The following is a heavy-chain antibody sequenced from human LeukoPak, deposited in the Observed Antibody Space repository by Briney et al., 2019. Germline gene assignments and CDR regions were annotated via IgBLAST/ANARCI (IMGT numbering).Heavy chain of an antibody. J-gene: IGHJ6*02. CDR3: ARVGFCTSNKCYSYYYYGMDV. V-gene: IGHV4-4*02. Sequence: GTLSLTCAVSGGSISSSDWWSWVRQPPGKGLEWIGEIYHSGSTNYNPTLKSRVTISADKSKNQFSLELSSVTAADTAVYYCARVGFCTSNKCYSYYYYGMDVWGQGTTVTVSS. D-gene: IGHD2-2*02. CDR2: IYHSGST. CDR1: GGSISSSDW.